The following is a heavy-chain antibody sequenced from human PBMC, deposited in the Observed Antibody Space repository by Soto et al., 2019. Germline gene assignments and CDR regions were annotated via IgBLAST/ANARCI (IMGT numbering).Heavy chain of an antibody. CDR3: AIGYPPHRPTWSEC. V-gene: IGHV3-23*01. CDR1: GFTFSKYA. Sequence: GGSLRLSCSATGFTFSKYAMRWFRQAPRKGLEWVSGVSSSGYNTYYADSVKGRFTISRDNSKNTLYLQMNNLRAEDTAVYYCAIGYPPHRPTWSECWGQGTLVRASS. D-gene: IGHD1-20*01. J-gene: IGHJ4*02. CDR2: VSSSGYNT.